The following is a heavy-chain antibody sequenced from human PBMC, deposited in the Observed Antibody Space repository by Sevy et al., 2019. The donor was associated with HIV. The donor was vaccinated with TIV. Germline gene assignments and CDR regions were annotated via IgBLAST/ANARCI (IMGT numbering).Heavy chain of an antibody. J-gene: IGHJ4*02. V-gene: IGHV3-33*01. CDR3: ARGGYYYDNAAYYXLDS. CDR2: IWSDGAYQ. Sequence: GGSLRLSCAATGFTFSNYAMHWVRQAPGKGMEWVAIIWSDGAYQYHGDSVKGRFTISRDNSKNTLYLQMNNVRVEDTAVYYCARGGYYYDNAAYYXLDSWGQGTLVTVSS. D-gene: IGHD3-22*01. CDR1: GFTFSNYA.